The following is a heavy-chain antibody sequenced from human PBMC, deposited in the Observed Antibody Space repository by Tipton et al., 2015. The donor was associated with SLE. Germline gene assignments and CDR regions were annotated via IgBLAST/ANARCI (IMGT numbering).Heavy chain of an antibody. D-gene: IGHD3-9*01. V-gene: IGHV3-30*04. J-gene: IGHJ4*02. CDR1: GFTFSSYA. CDR2: ISYDGSNK. Sequence: SLRLSCAASGFTFSSYAMHWVRQAPGKGLEWVAVISYDGSNKYYADPVKGRFTISRDNSKNTLYLQMNSLRAEDTAVYYCALGILTGYSLDYWGQGTLVTVSS. CDR3: ALGILTGYSLDY.